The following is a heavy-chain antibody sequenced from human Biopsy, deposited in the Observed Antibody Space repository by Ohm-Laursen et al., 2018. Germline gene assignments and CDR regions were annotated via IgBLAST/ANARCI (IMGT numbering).Heavy chain of an antibody. CDR1: NVSFSSFY. D-gene: IGHD3-22*01. CDR2: IRSAFDGGTT. J-gene: IGHJ4*02. CDR3: VTDQFFYDNSGYYDY. Sequence: ETLSLTCAVYNVSFSSFYWSWVRQAPGKGLEWVGRIRSAFDGGTTDYAAPVKGRFRISRDDSNYTLYLQMNSLKIEDTAVYYCVTDQFFYDNSGYYDYWGQGTRVTVSS. V-gene: IGHV3-15*01.